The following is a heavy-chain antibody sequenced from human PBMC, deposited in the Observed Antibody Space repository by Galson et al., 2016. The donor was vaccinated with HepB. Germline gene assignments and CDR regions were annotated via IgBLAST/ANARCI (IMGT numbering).Heavy chain of an antibody. V-gene: IGHV3-21*01. CDR1: GFNFSRYS. J-gene: IGHJ4*02. D-gene: IGHD6-19*01. CDR2: ISSGSSHI. Sequence: SLRLSCAASGFNFSRYSMNWVRQPPGKGLEWVSSISSGSSHIYYADSVKGRFTISRDNAKDSLYLQMNSLRAEDTAVYYCARGGGSGWFDYWGQGTLVAVSS. CDR3: ARGGGSGWFDY.